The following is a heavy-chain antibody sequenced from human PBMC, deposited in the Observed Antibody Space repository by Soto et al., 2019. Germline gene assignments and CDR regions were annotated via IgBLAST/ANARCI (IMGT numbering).Heavy chain of an antibody. CDR1: GYTSTSYG. CDR3: ARDFGGKRSYYDSSAYEYYFDY. J-gene: IGHJ4*02. CDR2: ISTYNGNT. D-gene: IGHD3-22*01. Sequence: QVQLEQSGAEVKKPGASVKVSCKASGYTSTSYGISWVRQAPGQGLEWMGWISTYNGNTKYAQKLQGRVTMTTDTSTSKVYMELRSLRSDDTAVYYCARDFGGKRSYYDSSAYEYYFDYWGQGTLVTVSS. V-gene: IGHV1-18*01.